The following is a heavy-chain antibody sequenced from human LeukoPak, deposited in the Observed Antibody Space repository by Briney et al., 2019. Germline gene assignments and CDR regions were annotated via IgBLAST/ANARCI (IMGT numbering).Heavy chain of an antibody. CDR2: IYYSGST. Sequence: GSLRLSCAASGFTASNNWLSWVRQAPGKGLEWIGSIYYSGSTYYNPSLKSRVTISVDTSKNQFSLKLSSVTAADTAVYYCARFQMERAVAYNWFDPWGQGTLVTVSS. V-gene: IGHV4-4*02. D-gene: IGHD6-19*01. J-gene: IGHJ5*02. CDR1: GFTASNNW. CDR3: ARFQMERAVAYNWFDP.